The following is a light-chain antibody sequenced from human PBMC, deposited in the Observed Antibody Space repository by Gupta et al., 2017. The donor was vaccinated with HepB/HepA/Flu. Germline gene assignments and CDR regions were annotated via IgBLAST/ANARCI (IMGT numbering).Light chain of an antibody. CDR1: QSASSY. V-gene: IGKV3-11*01. CDR3: KEAKFT. CDR2: EEA. Sequence: EIVLTQSPATLSLSPGERATLSCRASQSASSYLAWYQQKPGQAPRLLICEEANRATGIRGRVCGSEYGTDFTRTRRNVEAEDFGGEYSKEAKFTFGQGTKVDIK. J-gene: IGKJ3*01.